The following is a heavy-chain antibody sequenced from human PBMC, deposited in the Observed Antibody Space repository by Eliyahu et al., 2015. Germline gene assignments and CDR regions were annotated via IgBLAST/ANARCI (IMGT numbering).Heavy chain of an antibody. V-gene: IGHV4-34*02. CDR1: GGSLXGYS. CDR2: INHSGSP. D-gene: IGHD6-19*01. J-gene: IGHJ4*02. Sequence: QVQLQQWGAGLVKPSETLSLSCALXGGSLXGYSWSWIRQPLGKGLEWIAGINHSGSPFYKPXLRSRLSASLDTSKNQFSLKVTSVTAADTAVYYCARHLAVAGSGGFFDYWGQGALVTVSS. CDR3: ARHLAVAGSGGFFDY.